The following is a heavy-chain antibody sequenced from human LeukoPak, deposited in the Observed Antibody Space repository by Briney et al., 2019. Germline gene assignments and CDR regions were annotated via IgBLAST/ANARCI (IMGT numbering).Heavy chain of an antibody. CDR2: MSPNSGTT. J-gene: IGHJ4*02. V-gene: IGHV1-8*01. D-gene: IGHD6-19*01. CDR1: GYTFTSYD. Sequence: ASVKVSRKASGYTFTSYDINWVRQATGQGLEWMGWMSPNSGTTGYAQKFQGRVTTTRDTSISTAYMELSRLRSDDTAVYYCARDQVYNSAQGVVDYWGQGTLVIVSS. CDR3: ARDQVYNSAQGVVDY.